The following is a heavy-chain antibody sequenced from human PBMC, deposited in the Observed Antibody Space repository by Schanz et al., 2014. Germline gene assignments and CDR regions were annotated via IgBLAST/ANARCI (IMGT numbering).Heavy chain of an antibody. CDR3: ARGYGDSPTDF. CDR2: INPQGFTT. J-gene: IGHJ4*02. V-gene: IGHV1-46*01. D-gene: IGHD4-17*01. CDR1: GYTFTSYG. Sequence: QVQLVQSGAEVKKPGASVKVSCKASGYTFTSYGINWVRQAPGQGPEWVGTINPQGFTTSYAQKFQGRVSLTRDMSTNTVYMELSSLRSEDTAVYYCARGYGDSPTDFWGQGTLVTVSS.